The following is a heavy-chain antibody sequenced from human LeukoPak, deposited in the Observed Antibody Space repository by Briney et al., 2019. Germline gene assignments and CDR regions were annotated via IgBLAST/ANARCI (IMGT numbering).Heavy chain of an antibody. J-gene: IGHJ4*02. CDR2: IYHSGST. CDR1: GYSISSGYY. CDR3: ARSSQATVTRRGFDY. V-gene: IGHV4-38-2*01. Sequence: SETLSLTCAVSGYSISSGYYWGWIRQPPGKGLEWIGSIYHSGSTYYNPSLKSRVTISVDTSKNQFSLKLSSVTAADTAVYYCARSSQATVTRRGFDYWSQGTLVTVSS. D-gene: IGHD4-11*01.